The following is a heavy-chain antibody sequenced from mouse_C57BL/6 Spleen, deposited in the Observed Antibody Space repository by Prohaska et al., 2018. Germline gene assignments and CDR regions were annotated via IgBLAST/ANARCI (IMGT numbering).Heavy chain of an antibody. J-gene: IGHJ2*01. V-gene: IGHV1-26*01. CDR2: INPNNGGT. CDR3: AKGSNYVD. Sequence: HGKSLEWIGDINPNNGGTSYNQKFKGKATLTVDKSSSTAYMEFRSLTSEDSAVYYCAKGSNYVDWGQGTTLTVSS. D-gene: IGHD2-5*01.